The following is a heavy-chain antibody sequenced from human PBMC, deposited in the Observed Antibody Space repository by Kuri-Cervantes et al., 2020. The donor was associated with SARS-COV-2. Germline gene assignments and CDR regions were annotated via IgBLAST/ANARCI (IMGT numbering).Heavy chain of an antibody. CDR2: IRYDGSNK. Sequence: GESLKISCAASGFTFSSYGMHWVRQAPGKGLEWVAFIRYDGSNKYYADSVKGRFTISRDNSKNTLYLQMNSLRAEDTAVYYCARVPGSGWYWFDPWGQGTLVTVSS. D-gene: IGHD6-19*01. CDR3: ARVPGSGWYWFDP. J-gene: IGHJ5*02. V-gene: IGHV3-30*02. CDR1: GFTFSSYG.